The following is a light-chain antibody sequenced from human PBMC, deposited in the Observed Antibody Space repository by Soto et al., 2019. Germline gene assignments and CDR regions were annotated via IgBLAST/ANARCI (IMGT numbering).Light chain of an antibody. CDR1: QTVGST. J-gene: IGKJ1*01. V-gene: IGKV3-15*01. Sequence: EIGVTECAAARVVAPGERASLSCGASQTVGSTLAWYQLKPGQAPRLPIYGAHTRATGIPPRFSGSGSGTEFTLTTRSLQSADFAASLCQQYYKWPPRTFGPGTTGDIK. CDR3: QQYYKWPPRT. CDR2: GAH.